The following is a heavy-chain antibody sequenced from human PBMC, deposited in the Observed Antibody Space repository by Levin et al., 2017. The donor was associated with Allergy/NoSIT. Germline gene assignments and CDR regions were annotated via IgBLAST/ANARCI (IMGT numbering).Heavy chain of an antibody. CDR2: IYYSGST. CDR3: ARPRWVSRRLEIQY. J-gene: IGHJ4*02. D-gene: IGHD4-23*01. Sequence: SSETLSLTCTVSGGSMASPSYYWGWIRQPPGKGLEWIGTIYYSGSTYYNPSLKSRLTISLDTSKNQFSLKLTSVIAADTAVYYCARPRWVSRRLEIQYWGQGTLVTVSS. CDR1: GGSMASPSYY. V-gene: IGHV4-39*01.